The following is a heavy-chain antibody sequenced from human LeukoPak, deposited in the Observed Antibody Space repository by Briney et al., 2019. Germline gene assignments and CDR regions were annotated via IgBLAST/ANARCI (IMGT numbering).Heavy chain of an antibody. CDR1: GGSISSSSY. CDR3: ARHQWHYYYYMGV. Sequence: PSETLSLTCTVSGGSISSSSYWGWIRQPPGKGLEWIGSIYYSGDTYYNPSLKSRRVTISVDTSENQFSLRLSSVTAADTAVYYCARHQWHYYYYMGVWGKGPTVTVSS. CDR2: IYYSGDT. V-gene: IGHV4-39*01. J-gene: IGHJ6*03. D-gene: IGHD6-19*01.